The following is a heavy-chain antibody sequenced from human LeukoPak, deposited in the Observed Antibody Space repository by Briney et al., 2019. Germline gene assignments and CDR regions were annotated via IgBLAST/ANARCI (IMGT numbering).Heavy chain of an antibody. CDR3: ARGQYGSGSYYNV. D-gene: IGHD3-10*01. J-gene: IGHJ4*02. CDR1: RFTFSSYW. CDR2: ISSSGSMK. Sequence: GGSLRLSCAASRFTFSSYWMSWVRQAPGKGLEWVSYISSSGSMKYYADSVKGRFTISRDNAKNSLYLQMNSLRAEDTAVYYCARGQYGSGSYYNVWGQGTLVTVSS. V-gene: IGHV3-48*04.